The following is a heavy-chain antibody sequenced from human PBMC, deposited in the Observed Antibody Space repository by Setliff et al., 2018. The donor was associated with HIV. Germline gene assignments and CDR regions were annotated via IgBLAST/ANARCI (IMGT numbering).Heavy chain of an antibody. V-gene: IGHV4-34*01. CDR1: GGSISSHH. D-gene: IGHD5-12*01. CDR2: INHSGST. Sequence: SETLSLTCSVSGGSISSHHWSWIRQPPGKGLEWIGEINHSGSTNYNPSLKSRVTISVDTSKNQFSPKLSSVTAADTAVYYCAGDGYNVDAFDIWGQGTMVTVSS. J-gene: IGHJ3*02. CDR3: AGDGYNVDAFDI.